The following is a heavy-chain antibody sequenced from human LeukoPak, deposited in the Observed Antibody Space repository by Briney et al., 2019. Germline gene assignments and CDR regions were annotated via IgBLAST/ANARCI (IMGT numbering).Heavy chain of an antibody. Sequence: ASVTVSCMASGYTFTSYAMHWVRQAPGQRLEWMGWINAGNGNTKYSQKFQGRVTITRDTSASTAYMELSSLRSEDTAVYYCARDAHNWGHRYYDYWGQGTLVTVSS. D-gene: IGHD7-27*01. CDR3: ARDAHNWGHRYYDY. V-gene: IGHV1-3*01. J-gene: IGHJ4*02. CDR1: GYTFTSYA. CDR2: INAGNGNT.